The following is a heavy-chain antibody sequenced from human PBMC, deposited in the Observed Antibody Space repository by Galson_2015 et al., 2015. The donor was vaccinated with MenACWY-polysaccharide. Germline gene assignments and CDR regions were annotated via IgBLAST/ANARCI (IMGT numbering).Heavy chain of an antibody. CDR1: GFTFSSYA. CDR2: VSASGGST. J-gene: IGHJ3*02. D-gene: IGHD3-10*01. Sequence: SLRLSCAASGFTFSSYAMSWVRQAPGKGLEWVSGVSASGGSTVYTDSAQGRFTMSRDNPKRSLYLQMNSLRAEDTAVYYCAKDTGPGEYAYSWGTFDIWGRGTMVTVSS. V-gene: IGHV3-23*01. CDR3: AKDTGPGEYAYSWGTFDI.